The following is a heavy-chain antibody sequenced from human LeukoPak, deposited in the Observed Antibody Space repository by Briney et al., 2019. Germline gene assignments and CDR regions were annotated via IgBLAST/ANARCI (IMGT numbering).Heavy chain of an antibody. J-gene: IGHJ4*02. D-gene: IGHD6-19*01. CDR2: INSDGSST. V-gene: IGHV3-74*01. Sequence: GRSLRLSCAASGFTFSSYWMHWVRQAPGKGLVWVSRINSDGSSTSYADSVKGRFTISRDNAKNTLYLQMNSLRAEDTAVYYCARVLDSSGWYAFDYWGQGTLVTVSS. CDR1: GFTFSSYW. CDR3: ARVLDSSGWYAFDY.